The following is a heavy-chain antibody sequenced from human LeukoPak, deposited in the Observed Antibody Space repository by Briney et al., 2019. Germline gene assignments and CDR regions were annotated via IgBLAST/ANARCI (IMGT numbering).Heavy chain of an antibody. CDR1: GYSFTSYW. J-gene: IGHJ4*02. CDR2: IYPGDSDT. V-gene: IGHV5-51*01. Sequence: PGESLKISCKGSGYSFTSYWIGWVRQMPGKGLEWMGIIYPGDSDTRYSPSFQGQVTISADKTISPAYLQWSSLKASDTAMYYCARSYCSSTSCSNGWDYWGQGTLVTVSS. CDR3: ARSYCSSTSCSNGWDY. D-gene: IGHD2-2*01.